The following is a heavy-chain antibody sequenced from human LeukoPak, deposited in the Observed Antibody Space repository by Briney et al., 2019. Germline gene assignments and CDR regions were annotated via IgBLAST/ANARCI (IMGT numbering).Heavy chain of an antibody. V-gene: IGHV3-23*01. J-gene: IGHJ4*02. Sequence: SGGSLRLSCIGSGFAFDNFAFGWVRQAPGRGLAWVSGIGDKNSRTYYADSVEGRFTISRDNSKNTLYLQMNSLRAEDTAVYYCARESSGIAAAGTVKWGQGTLVTVSS. D-gene: IGHD6-13*01. CDR2: IGDKNSRT. CDR1: GFAFDNFA. CDR3: ARESSGIAAAGTVK.